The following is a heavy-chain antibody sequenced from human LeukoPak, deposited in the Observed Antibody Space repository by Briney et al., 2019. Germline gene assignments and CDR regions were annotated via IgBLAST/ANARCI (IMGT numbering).Heavy chain of an antibody. CDR3: TTDGEPTRPLDS. D-gene: IGHD4-17*01. J-gene: IGHJ4*02. CDR2: IKSKPDGGTT. V-gene: IGHV3-15*01. CDR1: GFTFSNAW. Sequence: NPGGSLRLSCAASGFTFSNAWMSWVRQAPGKGLEWVGRIKSKPDGGTTDYAAPVNGRFTISRGDSRNTLYLQMNSLKTEDTAVYYCTTDGEPTRPLDSWGQGTLVTVSS.